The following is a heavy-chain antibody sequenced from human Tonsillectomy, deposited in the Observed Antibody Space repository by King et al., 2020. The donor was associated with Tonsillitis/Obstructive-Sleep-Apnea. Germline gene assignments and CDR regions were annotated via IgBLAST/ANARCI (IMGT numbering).Heavy chain of an antibody. V-gene: IGHV3-15*01. CDR1: GFTFSDAW. D-gene: IGHD1-26*01. Sequence: QLVQSGGGLVKPGGSLRLSCATSGFTFSDAWMSWFRQAPGKGLEWVGRIKTNSAGGATDYSATVHGRFTISSDDSKNTLYVQMNSLKTEVTSMYYCTTDWGSGSYYVRAFDIWGQRTIVTVSS. J-gene: IGHJ3*02. CDR2: IKTNSAGGAT. CDR3: TTDWGSGSYYVRAFDI.